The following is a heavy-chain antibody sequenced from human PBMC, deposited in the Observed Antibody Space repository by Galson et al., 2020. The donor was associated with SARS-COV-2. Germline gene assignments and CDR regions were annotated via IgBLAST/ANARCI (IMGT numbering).Heavy chain of an antibody. CDR2: ISYDGSNK. D-gene: IGHD6-13*01. J-gene: IGHJ6*02. V-gene: IGHV3-30*04. CDR1: GFTFSSYA. Sequence: GGSLRLSCAASGFTFSSYAMHWVRQAPGKGLEWVAVISYDGSNKYYADSVKGRFTISRDNSKNTLYLQMNSLRAEDTAVYYCARSQYSSSDGMDVWGQGPRSPSP. CDR3: ARSQYSSSDGMDV.